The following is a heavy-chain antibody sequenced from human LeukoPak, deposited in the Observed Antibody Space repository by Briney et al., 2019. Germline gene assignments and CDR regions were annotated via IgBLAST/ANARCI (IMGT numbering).Heavy chain of an antibody. J-gene: IGHJ4*02. CDR2: ISESGTT. D-gene: IGHD3-10*01. Sequence: SETLSLTCTVSGGSISRYYWSWIRQPPGKGLEWLATISESGTTYYNPSLKSRVTISVDTSKNQFSLNLGSVTAADTAVYYCARYSGSYFDYWGQGSLVTVSS. CDR1: GGSISRYY. CDR3: ARYSGSYFDY. V-gene: IGHV4-39*01.